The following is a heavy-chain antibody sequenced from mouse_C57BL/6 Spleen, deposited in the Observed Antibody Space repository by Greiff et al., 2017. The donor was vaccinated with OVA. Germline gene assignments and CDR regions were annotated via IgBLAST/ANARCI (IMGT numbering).Heavy chain of an antibody. Sequence: QVHVKQSGAELARPGASVKLSCKASGYTFTSYGISWVKQRTGQGLEWIGEIYPRSGNTYYNEKFKGKATLTADKSSSTAYMELRSLTSEDSAVYFCAREGVLRENYWGQGTTLTVSS. D-gene: IGHD1-1*01. CDR1: GYTFTSYG. CDR2: IYPRSGNT. J-gene: IGHJ2*01. CDR3: AREGVLRENY. V-gene: IGHV1-81*01.